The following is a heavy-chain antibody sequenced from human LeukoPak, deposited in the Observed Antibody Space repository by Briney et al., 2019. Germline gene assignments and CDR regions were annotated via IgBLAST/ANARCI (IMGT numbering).Heavy chain of an antibody. CDR3: NRYSSGWYNSDY. D-gene: IGHD6-19*01. J-gene: IGHJ4*02. Sequence: PGRSLRLSCAASGFTFGDYAMSWVRQAPGKGLGLVGFIRSTTYGGTTEYAASVKGRFTISRDDSKSIAYLQMNSLKTEDTAVYYCNRYSSGWYNSDYWGQGTLVTVSS. CDR1: GFTFGDYA. V-gene: IGHV3-49*04. CDR2: IRSTTYGGTT.